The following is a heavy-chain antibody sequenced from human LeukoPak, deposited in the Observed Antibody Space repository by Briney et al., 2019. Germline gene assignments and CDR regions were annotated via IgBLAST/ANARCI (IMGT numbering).Heavy chain of an antibody. D-gene: IGHD2-2*01. CDR2: IDWDDDK. CDR1: GFSLGNHGMC. CDR3: ARIRGTYCGTTTCSFEDF. Sequence: ESGPALVKPTQTLTLTWTFSGFSLGNHGMCVTWIRQPPGKALEWLARIDWDDDKYYSASLKTRLTISKDTSKNQVVLTMTNMDPVDTATYYCARIRGTYCGTTTCSFEDFWGQGTLVTVSS. V-gene: IGHV2-70*11. J-gene: IGHJ4*02.